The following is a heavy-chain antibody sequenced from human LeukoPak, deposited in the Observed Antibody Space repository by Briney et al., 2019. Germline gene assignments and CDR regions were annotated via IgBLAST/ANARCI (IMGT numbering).Heavy chain of an antibody. CDR2: INPNSGGT. CDR1: GYTFTGYY. J-gene: IGHJ4*02. CDR3: AREALLWQPDY. Sequence: ASVKVSCKASGYTFTGYYMHWVRQAPGQGLEWMGWINPNSGGTNYAQKFQGRVTMTRDTSISTAYMELRSLRSDDTAVYYCAREALLWQPDYWGQGTLVTVSS. V-gene: IGHV1-2*02. D-gene: IGHD3-10*01.